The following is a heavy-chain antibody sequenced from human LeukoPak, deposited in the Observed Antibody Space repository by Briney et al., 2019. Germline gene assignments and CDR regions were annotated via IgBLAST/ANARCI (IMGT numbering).Heavy chain of an antibody. V-gene: IGHV3-74*01. CDR1: GFTVRSYW. Sequence: GGSLRLSCAASGFTVRSYWMHWVRQAPGKGLVWVSRINSDERSTNYADSVKGRFTISRDNAKNTLYLQMNSLRAEDTSIYFCARGLGGTRGVDYWGQGTLVTVSS. D-gene: IGHD1-1*01. CDR3: ARGLGGTRGVDY. CDR2: INSDERST. J-gene: IGHJ4*02.